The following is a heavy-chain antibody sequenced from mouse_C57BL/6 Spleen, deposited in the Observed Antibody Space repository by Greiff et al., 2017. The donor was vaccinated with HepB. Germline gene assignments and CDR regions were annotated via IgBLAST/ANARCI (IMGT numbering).Heavy chain of an antibody. D-gene: IGHD1-1*01. J-gene: IGHJ4*01. V-gene: IGHV1-9*01. CDR3: ARSGYGSRSSYAMDY. CDR2: ILPGSGST. CDR1: GYAFTNYL. Sequence: QVQLQQSGAELVRPGTSVKVSCKASGYAFTNYLIEWVKQRPGHGLEWIGEILPGSGSTNYNEKFKGKATFTADTSSNTAYMQLSSLTTEDSAIYYCARSGYGSRSSYAMDYWGQGTSVTVSS.